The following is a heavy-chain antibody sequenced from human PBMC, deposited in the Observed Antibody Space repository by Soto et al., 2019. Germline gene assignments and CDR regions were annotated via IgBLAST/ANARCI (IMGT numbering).Heavy chain of an antibody. V-gene: IGHV4-39*07. D-gene: IGHD3-3*01. CDR1: GGSISSSSYY. J-gene: IGHJ4*02. CDR3: ARDENDFWSGDPMDY. Sequence: SETLSLTCTVSGGSISSSSYYWGWIRQPPGKGLEWIGSIYYSGSTYYNPSLKSRVTISVDTSKNQFSLKLSSVTAADTAVYYCARDENDFWSGDPMDYWGQGTLVTVSS. CDR2: IYYSGST.